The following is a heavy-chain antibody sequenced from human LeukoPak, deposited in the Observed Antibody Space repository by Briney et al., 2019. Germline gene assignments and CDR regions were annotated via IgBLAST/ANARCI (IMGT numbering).Heavy chain of an antibody. V-gene: IGHV3-9*03. CDR2: ISCNSETI. Sequence: PGRSLRLSCAASGFTFDDYSIHWVRQVPDKGLEWVSVISCNSETIDYADSVKGRFTISRDNAKNSLYLSMDSLRAEDMALYYCAKGSGNTDLRTPYRRRGKGTLVTVSS. CDR1: GFTFDDYS. CDR3: AKGSGNTDLRTPYRR. J-gene: IGHJ4*02. D-gene: IGHD1-26*01.